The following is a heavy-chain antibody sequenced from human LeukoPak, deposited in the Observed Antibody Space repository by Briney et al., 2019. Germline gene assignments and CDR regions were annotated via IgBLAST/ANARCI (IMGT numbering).Heavy chain of an antibody. Sequence: ASVKVSCKVSGYTLTELSMHWVRQAPGKGLEWMGGFDPEDGETIYAQKFQGRVTMTEDTSTDTAYMELSSLRSEDTAVYYCATVYYGSGSYYTYWFDPWGQGTLVTVSS. CDR3: ATVYYGSGSYYTYWFDP. CDR1: GYTLTELS. D-gene: IGHD3-10*01. V-gene: IGHV1-24*01. J-gene: IGHJ5*02. CDR2: FDPEDGET.